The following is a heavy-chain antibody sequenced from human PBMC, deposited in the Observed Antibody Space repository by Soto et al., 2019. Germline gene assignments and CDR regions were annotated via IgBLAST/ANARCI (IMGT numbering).Heavy chain of an antibody. CDR2: SGNT. CDR1: GYTFSRHG. J-gene: IGHJ4*02. Sequence: QVQLVQSGAEVKKPGASVTVSCKASGYTFSRHGISWVRQAPGQGLEWMAWSGNTNYAQKFQGRLTLTTNPTTRTAYMELRRLRSDDTDVDYCARGADDFSSGYYYEYWGQGALVTVSS. D-gene: IGHD3-3*01. V-gene: IGHV1-18*04. CDR3: ARGADDFSSGYYYEY.